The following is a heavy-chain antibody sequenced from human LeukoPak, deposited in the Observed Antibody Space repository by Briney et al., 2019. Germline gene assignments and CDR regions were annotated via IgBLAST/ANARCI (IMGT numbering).Heavy chain of an antibody. CDR2: IYYSGST. V-gene: IGHV4-30-4*01. CDR3: ARDEGGFEAFDI. D-gene: IGHD1-26*01. CDR1: GGSISSGDYY. J-gene: IGHJ3*02. Sequence: SSETLSLTCTVSGGSISSGDYYWSWIRQPPGKGLEWIGYIYYSGSTYYNPSLKSRVTISVDTSKNQFSLKLSSVTAADTAVYYCARDEGGFEAFDIWGQGTMVTVSS.